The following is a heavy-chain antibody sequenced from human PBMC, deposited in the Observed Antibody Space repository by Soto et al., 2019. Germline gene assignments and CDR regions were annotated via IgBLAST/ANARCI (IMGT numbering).Heavy chain of an antibody. D-gene: IGHD6-19*01. CDR2: ISGSGVKT. Sequence: GGDLRLSCAGSGFTLSTYGLTWVRPAPGKGLEWVSGISGSGVKTYYSDSVKGRFTISRDNSKNTLYLQMNSLRAEDTALYYCAKGKSSGWYYFDYWGQGTPVTVSS. V-gene: IGHV3-23*01. CDR3: AKGKSSGWYYFDY. J-gene: IGHJ4*02. CDR1: GFTLSTYG.